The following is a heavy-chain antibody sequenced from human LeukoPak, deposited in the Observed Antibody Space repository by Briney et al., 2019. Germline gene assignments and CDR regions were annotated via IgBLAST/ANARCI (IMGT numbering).Heavy chain of an antibody. J-gene: IGHJ5*02. V-gene: IGHV4-4*07. CDR3: ARGFSDRFSLDP. CDR1: GGSISNYY. Sequence: SETLSLTCSVSGGSISNYYYSWIRQAAGKGLEWIGRIYTSGSTKYNPSLKSRVIISVDRSKRQVSLKLSSVTAADTAVYYCARGFSDRFSLDPWGQGTLVTVSS. CDR2: IYTSGST. D-gene: IGHD3-3*01.